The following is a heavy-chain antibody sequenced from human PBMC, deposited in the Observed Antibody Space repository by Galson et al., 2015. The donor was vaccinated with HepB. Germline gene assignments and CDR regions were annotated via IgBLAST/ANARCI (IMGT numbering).Heavy chain of an antibody. V-gene: IGHV3-21*06. D-gene: IGHD3-3*01. CDR1: GFAFSRYI. J-gene: IGHJ6*03. Sequence: SPRLSCAGSGFAFSRYIINWVRQPPAKGLEWVSYIPSRDPYKYHADSVRGRFTISRDNTENSVFLQMNSPRVDGTAVYYCARVSTMTSRDYYMDVWGKGNTVIVS. CDR2: IPSRDPYK. CDR3: ARVSTMTSRDYYMDV.